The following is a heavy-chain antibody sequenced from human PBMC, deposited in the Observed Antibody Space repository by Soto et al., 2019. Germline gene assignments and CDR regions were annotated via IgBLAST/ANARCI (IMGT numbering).Heavy chain of an antibody. J-gene: IGHJ6*02. D-gene: IGHD2-2*01. CDR3: VIQGGIVLVPAAMTSVYGMDV. Sequence: QVQLVQSGAEVKKPGSSVKVSCKASGGTFSSYAISWVRQAPGQGLEWMGGIIPIFGTANYAQKFQGRVTITADESTSTAYMELSSLRSEDTAVYYCVIQGGIVLVPAAMTSVYGMDVWGQGTTVTVSS. CDR2: IIPIFGTA. V-gene: IGHV1-69*12. CDR1: GGTFSSYA.